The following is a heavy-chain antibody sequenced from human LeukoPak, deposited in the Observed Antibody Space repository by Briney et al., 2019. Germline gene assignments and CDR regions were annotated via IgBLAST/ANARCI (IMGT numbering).Heavy chain of an antibody. CDR1: GGSFSGYY. CDR2: INHSGST. J-gene: IGHJ6*03. Sequence: PSETLSLTCAVYGGSFSGYYWSWIRQPPGKGREWIGEINHSGSTNYNPSLESRVTISVDTCKNQFSLKLSSVTAADTAVYYCAREWKKFNRCRYCRYYIDVWGKGTTVTVSS. CDR3: AREWKKFNRCRYCRYYIDV. V-gene: IGHV4-34*01. D-gene: IGHD2-15*01.